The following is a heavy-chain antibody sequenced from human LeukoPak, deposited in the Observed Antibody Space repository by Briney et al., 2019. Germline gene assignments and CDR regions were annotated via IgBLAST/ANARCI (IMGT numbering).Heavy chain of an antibody. D-gene: IGHD3-22*01. CDR1: GFTVSSNY. CDR3: ARERDTYYYDSSGYYN. J-gene: IGHJ4*02. V-gene: IGHV3-66*01. CDR2: IYSGGST. Sequence: GGSLRLSCAASGFTVSSNYMSWVRQAPGKGLEWVSVIYSGGSTYYADSVKGRFTISRDNSKNTLYLQMNSLRAEDTAVYYCARERDTYYYDSSGYYNWGQGTLVTVSS.